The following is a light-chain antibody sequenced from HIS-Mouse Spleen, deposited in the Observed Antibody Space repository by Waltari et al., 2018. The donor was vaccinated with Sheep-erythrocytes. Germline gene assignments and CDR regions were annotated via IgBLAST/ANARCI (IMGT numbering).Light chain of an antibody. V-gene: IGKV1-5*03. Sequence: DIQMTQSPSTLSASVGDRVTITCRASQSISSWLAWYQQQPGKAPKLLIYKASSLESGVPSRFSGSGSGTEFTLTISSLQPDDFATYYCQQYNSYSPVYTFGQGTKLEIK. J-gene: IGKJ2*01. CDR2: KAS. CDR3: QQYNSYSPVYT. CDR1: QSISSW.